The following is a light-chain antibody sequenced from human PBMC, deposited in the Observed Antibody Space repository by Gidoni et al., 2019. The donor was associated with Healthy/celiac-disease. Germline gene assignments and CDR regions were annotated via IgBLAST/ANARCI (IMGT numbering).Light chain of an antibody. CDR3: QQSYSTPPFT. Sequence: IQMTQSPSSLSASVGDRVTITCRASQSISSYLHWYQQKPGKAPKLMIYAASSLQSGVPSRFSGSGSGTDFTLTISSLQPEDFATYYCQQSYSTPPFTFGPGTKVDIK. CDR2: AAS. V-gene: IGKV1-39*01. J-gene: IGKJ3*01. CDR1: QSISSY.